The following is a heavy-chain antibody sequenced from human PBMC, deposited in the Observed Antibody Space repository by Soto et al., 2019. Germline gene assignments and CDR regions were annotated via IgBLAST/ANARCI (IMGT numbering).Heavy chain of an antibody. Sequence: QVQLQQWGAGLLKPSETLSLTCAVYGGSFSGYYWSWIRQPPGKGLEWIGEINHSGSTNYNPSLKRRVTISVDTSKNQFSLKLSSVTAADTAVYYCARGIVVVVAARPTDAFDIWGQGTMVTVSS. J-gene: IGHJ3*02. V-gene: IGHV4-34*01. CDR3: ARGIVVVVAARPTDAFDI. CDR2: INHSGST. CDR1: GGSFSGYY. D-gene: IGHD2-15*01.